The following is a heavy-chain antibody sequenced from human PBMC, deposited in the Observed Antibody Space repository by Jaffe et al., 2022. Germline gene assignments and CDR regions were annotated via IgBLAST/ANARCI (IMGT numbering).Heavy chain of an antibody. J-gene: IGHJ6*03. Sequence: QVQVEQSGAEVKKPGSSVKVSCKSSGGSFSRFALSWVRQAPGQGLEWMGGIIPIFGKPKYAQNFQGRLTIIADESTSTAYMELTNLTADDTAVFYCARRVGQYDFGSGMGFDYYMDVWGKGTTVTVSS. CDR1: GGSFSRFA. V-gene: IGHV1-69*01. CDR2: IIPIFGKP. CDR3: ARRVGQYDFGSGMGFDYYMDV. D-gene: IGHD3-3*01.